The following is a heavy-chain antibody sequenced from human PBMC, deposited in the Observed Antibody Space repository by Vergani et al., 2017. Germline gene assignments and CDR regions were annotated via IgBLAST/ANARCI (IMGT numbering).Heavy chain of an antibody. CDR1: GITFRNYA. D-gene: IGHD5-12*01. CDR3: TKGSVYYHDSAGHGYDPYTGFDL. Sequence: EVDLVESGGGLAQPGGSLRLSCEASGITFRNYAMTWVRQAPGKGLEWVSIISDNGGTTYYADSVKGRFTISRDNSKNSLFLEMNSLRFEDTAVYFCTKGSVYYHDSAGHGYDPYTGFDLWGQGTLVTVSS. V-gene: IGHV3-23*04. J-gene: IGHJ3*01. CDR2: ISDNGGTT.